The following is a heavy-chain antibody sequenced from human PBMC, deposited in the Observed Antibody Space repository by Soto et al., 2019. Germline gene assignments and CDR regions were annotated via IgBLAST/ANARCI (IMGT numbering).Heavy chain of an antibody. J-gene: IGHJ5*02. CDR2: IIPIFGTA. Sequence: QVQLVQSGAEVRKPGSSVRVSCKASGGSFNRHTISWVRQAPGQGLEWMGGIIPIFGTANYAQKFQGRVTITADESTSTAYMELSSLRSEDTAVYYCARVYSSGWYKWFDPWGQGTLVTVSS. CDR3: ARVYSSGWYKWFDP. D-gene: IGHD6-19*01. CDR1: GGSFNRHT. V-gene: IGHV1-69*01.